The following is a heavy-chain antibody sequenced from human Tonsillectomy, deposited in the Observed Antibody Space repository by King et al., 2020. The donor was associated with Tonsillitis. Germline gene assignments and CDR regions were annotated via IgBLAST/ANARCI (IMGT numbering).Heavy chain of an antibody. CDR3: ARDGPGETGQYYYYAMAV. J-gene: IGHJ6*02. Sequence: VQLVESGGGVVRPGGSLRLSCAASGFTFDDYGMSWVRQAPGKGLEWVSGINWNGGSTGYADSVKGRFTISRDNAKNSLYLQMNSLRAEDTALYHCARDGPGETGQYYYYAMAVWGQGTTVTVSS. CDR1: GFTFDDYG. CDR2: INWNGGST. V-gene: IGHV3-20*01. D-gene: IGHD4-17*01.